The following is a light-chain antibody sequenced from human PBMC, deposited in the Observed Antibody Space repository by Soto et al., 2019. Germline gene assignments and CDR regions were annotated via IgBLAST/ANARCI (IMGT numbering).Light chain of an antibody. CDR2: AAT. J-gene: IGKJ4*01. CDR1: QDIRND. Sequence: DIQMTQAPSSLSASVGDTVTITCRASQDIRNDLGWYQQKPGMAPKRLIYAATNLQRGVPSRFIGSGSGSAFTLTIAGLQPEDFATYYCLQHNVYPLTIGGGTKVEIK. CDR3: LQHNVYPLT. V-gene: IGKV1-17*01.